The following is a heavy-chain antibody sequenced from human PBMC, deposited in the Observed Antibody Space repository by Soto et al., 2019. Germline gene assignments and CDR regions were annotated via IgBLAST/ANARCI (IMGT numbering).Heavy chain of an antibody. V-gene: IGHV3-7*01. D-gene: IGHD3-10*01. Sequence: GGSLRLSCAASGFTFSSYWMSWVRQAPGKGLEWVANIKQDGSEKYYVDSVKGRFTISRDNAKNSLYLQMNSLRAEDTAVYYCAREGVYYYGSGSYYLGSRSHIYYYYMDVWGKGTTVTVSS. CDR3: AREGVYYYGSGSYYLGSRSHIYYYYMDV. J-gene: IGHJ6*03. CDR1: GFTFSSYW. CDR2: IKQDGSEK.